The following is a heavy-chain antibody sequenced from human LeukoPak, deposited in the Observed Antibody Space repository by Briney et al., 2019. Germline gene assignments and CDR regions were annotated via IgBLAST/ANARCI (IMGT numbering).Heavy chain of an antibody. J-gene: IGHJ3*02. CDR2: ISNSGRT. CDR1: GGSISSYY. V-gene: IGHV4-59*08. D-gene: IGHD3-16*01. Sequence: SDTLSLTCTVSGGSISSYYWSWIRQPPEKGLEGIGYISNSGRTNYNPSLKSRVTISADTSKKQLSLKLSAVTAADTAVYFCARLGQPNAFDIWGQGTMVTVSS. CDR3: ARLGQPNAFDI.